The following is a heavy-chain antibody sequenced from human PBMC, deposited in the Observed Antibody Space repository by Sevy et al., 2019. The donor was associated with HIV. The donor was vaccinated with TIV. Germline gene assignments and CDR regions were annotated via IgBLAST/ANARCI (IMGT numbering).Heavy chain of an antibody. Sequence: GGSLRLSCAASGFTFTNYGMHWVRQVPGKGLEWVTFIRYDGSDKYYAASVKGRFTISRDDAQNTLYLQLDSLRPEDTAIYYCEQDLEGPGRTYFDSWGQGTLVTVSS. CDR1: GFTFTNYG. D-gene: IGHD1-1*01. CDR3: EQDLEGPGRTYFDS. J-gene: IGHJ4*02. CDR2: IRYDGSDK. V-gene: IGHV3-30*02.